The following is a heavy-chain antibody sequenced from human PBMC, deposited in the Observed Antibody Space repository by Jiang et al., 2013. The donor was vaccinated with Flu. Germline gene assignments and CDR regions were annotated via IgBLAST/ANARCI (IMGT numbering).Heavy chain of an antibody. CDR1: GGSITNSGPF. V-gene: IGHV4-39*07. D-gene: IGHD2/OR15-2a*01. CDR3: ARDSCSGTTCSGIDY. J-gene: IGHJ4*02. Sequence: LLKPSETLSLTCTVSGGSITNSGPFWGWVRQPPGRGLEWIGTIHYDGRTFYGPPLKSRATVSIDTSRNQFSLKLSSVTAADSAVYYCARDSCSGTTCSGIDYWGQGTPVTVSS. CDR2: IHYDGRT.